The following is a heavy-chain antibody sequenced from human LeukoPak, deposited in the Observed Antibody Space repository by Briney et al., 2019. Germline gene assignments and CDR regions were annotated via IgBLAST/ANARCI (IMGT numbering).Heavy chain of an antibody. CDR1: GFTFSSYA. V-gene: IGHV3-30-3*01. D-gene: IGHD1-1*01. CDR2: ISYDGSNK. J-gene: IGHJ4*02. Sequence: GRSLRLSCAASGFTFSSYAMHWVRQAPGKGLEWVAVISYDGSNKYYADSVKGRFTISRDNSKNTLYLQMNSLRAEDTAVYYCARDISELRTFDYWGQGTLVTVSS. CDR3: ARDISELRTFDY.